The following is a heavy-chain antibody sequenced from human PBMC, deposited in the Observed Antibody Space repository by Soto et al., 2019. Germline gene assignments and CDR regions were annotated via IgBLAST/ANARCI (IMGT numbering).Heavy chain of an antibody. CDR2: IIPVLGIA. CDR1: GGTFSSYT. CDR3: AREGHDYGDYVSG. V-gene: IGHV1-69*08. J-gene: IGHJ4*02. Sequence: QVQLVQSGAEVKKPGSSVKVSCKASGGTFSSYTISWVRQAPGQGLEWMGRIIPVLGIANYAQKFQGRVTITADKATSTAYMELISLRSEYTAVYYCAREGHDYGDYVSGWGQGTLVTVSS. D-gene: IGHD4-17*01.